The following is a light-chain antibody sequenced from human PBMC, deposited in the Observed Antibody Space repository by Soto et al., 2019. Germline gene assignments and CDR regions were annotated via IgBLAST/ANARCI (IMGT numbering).Light chain of an antibody. J-gene: IGLJ1*01. Sequence: QSVLTQPASVSGSPGQSITISCTGTSSDVGSYNLVSWYQHHPGKAPKLMIYEGSKRPSGVSDRFSGSKSGNTASLTISGLQAEDAADYYCCSYADSDTYVFGTGTKV. CDR2: EGS. CDR3: CSYADSDTYV. V-gene: IGLV2-23*01. CDR1: SSDVGSYNL.